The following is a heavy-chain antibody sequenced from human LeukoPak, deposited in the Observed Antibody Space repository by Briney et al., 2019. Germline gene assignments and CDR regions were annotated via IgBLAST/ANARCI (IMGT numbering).Heavy chain of an antibody. CDR3: ARAGYCSGGSCYRFDY. V-gene: IGHV3-21*01. CDR2: ISSSSAYI. D-gene: IGHD2-15*01. CDR1: GFTFSSYS. J-gene: IGHJ4*02. Sequence: PGGSLRLSCVASGFTFSSYSMNWVRQAPGKGLEWVSSISSSSAYIYYADSVKGRFTISRDNAKNSLYLQMNSLRAEDTAVYYCARAGYCSGGSCYRFDYWGQGTLVTVSS.